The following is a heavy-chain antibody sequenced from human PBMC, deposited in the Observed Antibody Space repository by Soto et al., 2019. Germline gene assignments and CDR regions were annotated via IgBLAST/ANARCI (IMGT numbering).Heavy chain of an antibody. J-gene: IGHJ6*02. V-gene: IGHV3-30*18. D-gene: IGHD6-13*01. CDR1: GFTFSSYG. Sequence: VQLVESGGGVVQPGRSLRLSCAASGFTFSSYGMHWVRQAPGKGLEWVAVISYDGSNKYYADSVKGRFTISRDNSKNTLYLQMNSLRAEDTAVYYCAKVRGGAAAGTDYYYYGMDVWGQGTTVTVSS. CDR2: ISYDGSNK. CDR3: AKVRGGAAAGTDYYYYGMDV.